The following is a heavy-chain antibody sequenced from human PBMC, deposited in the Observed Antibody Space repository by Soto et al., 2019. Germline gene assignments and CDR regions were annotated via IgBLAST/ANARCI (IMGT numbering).Heavy chain of an antibody. J-gene: IGHJ4*02. CDR2: ISTDNGNT. CDR3: AKDRGDGYYYLGYQFDY. V-gene: IGHV1-18*01. CDR1: GYTFTSSG. D-gene: IGHD5-12*01. Sequence: ASVKVSCKASGYTFTSSGISWVRQAPGQGLEWMGWISTDNGNTNYAQHLQGRVSMTTDTSTSTAYMDLRSLRSDDTAVYSSAKDRGDGYYYLGYQFDYWGQGVLVTVSS.